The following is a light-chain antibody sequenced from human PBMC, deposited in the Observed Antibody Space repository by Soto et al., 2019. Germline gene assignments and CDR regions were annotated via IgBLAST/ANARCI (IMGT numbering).Light chain of an antibody. CDR3: QQSVTSPPT. V-gene: IGKV3-20*01. CDR1: QSVSKNY. CDR2: GAS. J-gene: IGKJ2*01. Sequence: EILLMQSPDTLSLSPGQRATLSCRASQSVSKNYLAWYQQKLGQAPRLLIYGASSRVAGVPDRFSGSGSGTDFSLTVSRLEPEDFAVFYCQQSVTSPPTFGQGTLLEIK.